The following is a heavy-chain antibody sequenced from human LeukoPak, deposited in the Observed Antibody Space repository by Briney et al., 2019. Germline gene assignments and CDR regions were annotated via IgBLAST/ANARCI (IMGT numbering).Heavy chain of an antibody. J-gene: IGHJ4*02. CDR1: GGTFSSYA. D-gene: IGHD6-19*01. V-gene: IGHV1-69*04. CDR3: ARGRYSSGWDLRY. Sequence: SVKVSCKASGGTFSSYAISWVRQAPGQGLEWMGRIIPILGIANYAQKFQGRVTITADKSTSTAYIELSSLRSEDTAVYYCARGRYSSGWDLRYWGQGTLVTVSS. CDR2: IIPILGIA.